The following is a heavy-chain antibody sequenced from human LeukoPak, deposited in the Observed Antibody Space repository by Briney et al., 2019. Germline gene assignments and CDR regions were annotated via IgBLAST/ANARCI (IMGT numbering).Heavy chain of an antibody. CDR2: ISGSGGST. V-gene: IGHV3-23*01. Sequence: GGSLRLSCAASGFTFSSYAMSWVRQAPGKGLEWVSAISGSGGSTYYTDSVKGRFTISRDNSKNTLYLQMNSLRPEDTAVYYCAKARVLVPAFYFDYWGQGTLVTVSS. CDR1: GFTFSSYA. CDR3: AKARVLVPAFYFDY. J-gene: IGHJ4*02. D-gene: IGHD2-2*01.